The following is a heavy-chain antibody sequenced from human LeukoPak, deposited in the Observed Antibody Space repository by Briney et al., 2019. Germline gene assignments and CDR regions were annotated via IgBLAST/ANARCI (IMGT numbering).Heavy chain of an antibody. Sequence: GGSLRLSCAASGFTFSSYAMSWVRQAPGKGLAWISTVSASGDSTSYADSVKGRFTISRDNSKNALYLQVNSLRADDAALYYCAKSHYYGSGSIDYWGQGTLVTVSS. J-gene: IGHJ4*02. V-gene: IGHV3-23*01. CDR3: AKSHYYGSGSIDY. CDR1: GFTFSSYA. CDR2: VSASGDST. D-gene: IGHD3-10*01.